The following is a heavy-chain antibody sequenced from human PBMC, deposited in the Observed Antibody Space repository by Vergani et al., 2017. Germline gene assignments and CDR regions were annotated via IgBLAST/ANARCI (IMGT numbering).Heavy chain of an antibody. CDR2: IIPIFVTA. Sequence: QVQLVQSGAEVKKPGSSVKVSCKASGGTFSSYAISWVRQAPGQGLEWMGGIIPIFVTANYAQKFQGRVTITADEATSTAYMELSSLRSEDTAVYYCARALTDYFWSGYPYYYYYMDVWGEGTTVTVYS. CDR3: ARALTDYFWSGYPYYYYYMDV. J-gene: IGHJ6*03. CDR1: GGTFSSYA. D-gene: IGHD3-3*01. V-gene: IGHV1-69*01.